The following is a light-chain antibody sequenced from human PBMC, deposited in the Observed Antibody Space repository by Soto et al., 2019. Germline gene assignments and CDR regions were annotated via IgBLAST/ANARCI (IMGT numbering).Light chain of an antibody. J-gene: IGLJ1*01. V-gene: IGLV2-14*01. CDR2: EVS. Sequence: QSALTQPASVSGSPGQSITISCTGTSRDVGGYNSVSWYQQHPGKAPKLMIYEVSNRPSGVSNRFSGSKSGNTASLTIPGLQAEDEADYYCSSSTSSSSYVFGTGTKVTVL. CDR3: SSSTSSSSYV. CDR1: SRDVGGYNS.